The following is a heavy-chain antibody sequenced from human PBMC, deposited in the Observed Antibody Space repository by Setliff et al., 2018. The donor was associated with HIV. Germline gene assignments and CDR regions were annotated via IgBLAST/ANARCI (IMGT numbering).Heavy chain of an antibody. CDR2: IVPIFGTP. D-gene: IGHD2-15*01. CDR3: ATDPQKGGYYYYYMDV. CDR1: GDSFSNYA. Sequence: SVKVSCKASGDSFSNYAISWVRQAPGQGLEWMGQIVPIFGTPSYAQKFQGRVTITADESTNTAFMELGSLRSDDTAVYYCATDPQKGGYYYYYMDVWGKGTTVTVSS. V-gene: IGHV1-69*13. J-gene: IGHJ6*03.